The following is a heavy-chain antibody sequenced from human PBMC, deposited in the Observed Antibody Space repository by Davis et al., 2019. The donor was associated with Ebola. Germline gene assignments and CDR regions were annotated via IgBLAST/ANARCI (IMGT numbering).Heavy chain of an antibody. V-gene: IGHV4-59*12. CDR1: GASISGYY. Sequence: GSLRLSCTVSGASISGYYWTWIRQPPGKGLEWIGYIYYSGRTEYNPSLKSRVTISVDTSKSQFTLQLTSVTAADTAVYYCARDYYETSGYFWYFDLWGRGTLVTVSS. D-gene: IGHD3-22*01. CDR3: ARDYYETSGYFWYFDL. J-gene: IGHJ2*01. CDR2: IYYSGRT.